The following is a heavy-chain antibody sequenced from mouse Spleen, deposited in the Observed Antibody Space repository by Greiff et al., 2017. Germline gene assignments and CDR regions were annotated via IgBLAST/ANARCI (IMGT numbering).Heavy chain of an antibody. CDR3: ARYWYFDV. CDR2: ISSGSSTI. J-gene: IGHJ1*01. Sequence: DVHLVESGGGLVKPGGSLKLSCAASGFTFSDYGMHWVRQAPEKGLEWVAYISSGSSTIYYADTVKGRFTISRDNAKNTLFLQMTSLRSEDTAMYYCARYWYFDVWGAGTTVTVSS. CDR1: GFTFSDYG. V-gene: IGHV5-17*01.